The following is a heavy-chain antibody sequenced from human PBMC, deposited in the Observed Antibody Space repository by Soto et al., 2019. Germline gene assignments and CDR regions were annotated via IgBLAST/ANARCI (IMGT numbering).Heavy chain of an antibody. D-gene: IGHD2-2*01. J-gene: IGHJ5*02. CDR1: GGSFSGYY. V-gene: IGHV4-34*01. Sequence: SETLSLTCAVYGGSFSGYYWSWIRQPPGKGLEWIGEINHSGSTNYNPSLKSRVTISVDTSKNQFSLKLSSVTAADTAVYYCARPGSSTSLTGANNWFDPWGQGTLVTVSS. CDR3: ARPGSSTSLTGANNWFDP. CDR2: INHSGST.